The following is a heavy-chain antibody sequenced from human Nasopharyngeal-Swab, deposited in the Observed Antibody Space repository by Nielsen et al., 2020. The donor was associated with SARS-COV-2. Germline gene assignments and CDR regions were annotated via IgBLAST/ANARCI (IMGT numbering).Heavy chain of an antibody. CDR1: GYTFINYG. CDR3: ARDVTTVTTPYFDY. CDR2: ISAYNGNT. J-gene: IGHJ4*02. V-gene: IGHV1-18*01. D-gene: IGHD4-17*01. Sequence: ASVTASCKASGYTFINYGISWVRQVPGQGLEWMGWISAYNGNTNYAQKLQGRVTMTTDTSTSTAYMELRSLRSDDTAVYYCARDVTTVTTPYFDYWGQGTLVTVSS.